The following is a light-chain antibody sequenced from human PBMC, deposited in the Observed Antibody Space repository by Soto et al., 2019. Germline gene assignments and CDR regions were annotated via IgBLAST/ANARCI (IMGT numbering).Light chain of an antibody. V-gene: IGLV2-14*01. CDR2: DVS. CDR1: SSDVGGYNY. Sequence: SALTQPASVSGSPGQSITISCTGTSSDVGGYNYVSWYQQHPGKAPKLMIYDVSNRPSGVSSRFSGSKSGNTASLTISGLQAEDEAEYYCSSYTSSSTLLYVFGTGTKLTVL. CDR3: SSYTSSSTLLYV. J-gene: IGLJ1*01.